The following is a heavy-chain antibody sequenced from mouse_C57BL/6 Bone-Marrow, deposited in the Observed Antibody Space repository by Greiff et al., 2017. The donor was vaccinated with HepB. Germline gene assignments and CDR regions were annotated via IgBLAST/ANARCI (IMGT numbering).Heavy chain of an antibody. CDR1: GYAFSSSW. CDR3: AYYGGGYFDV. Sequence: LVKPGASVKISCKASGYAFSSSWMNWVKQRPGKGLEWIGRIYPGDGDTNYNGKFKGKATLTADKSSSTAYMQLSSLASEVSAVYFCAYYGGGYFDVWGTGTTVTVSS. CDR2: IYPGDGDT. J-gene: IGHJ1*03. D-gene: IGHD1-1*01. V-gene: IGHV1-82*01.